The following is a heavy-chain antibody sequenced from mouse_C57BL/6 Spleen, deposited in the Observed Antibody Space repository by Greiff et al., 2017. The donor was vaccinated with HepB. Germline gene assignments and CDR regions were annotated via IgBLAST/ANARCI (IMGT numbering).Heavy chain of an antibody. D-gene: IGHD1-1*01. CDR3: TRDGYYYGSSPWFAY. J-gene: IGHJ3*01. CDR2: ISIGGDYI. CDR1: LFTFIIYA. V-gene: IGHV5-9-1*02. Sequence: LFNPLFSLKLSFSSSLFTFIIYAMSLVLHTPYTLLEWFAYISIGGDYIYYADTVKGRFTISRDNARNTLYLQMSSLKSEDTAMYYCTRDGYYYGSSPWFAYWGQGTLVTVSA.